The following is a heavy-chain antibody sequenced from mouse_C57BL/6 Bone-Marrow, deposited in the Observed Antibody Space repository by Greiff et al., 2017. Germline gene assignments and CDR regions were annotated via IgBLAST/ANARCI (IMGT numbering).Heavy chain of an antibody. J-gene: IGHJ3*01. V-gene: IGHV1-15*01. CDR2: IDPETGGT. D-gene: IGHD1-1*01. Sequence: QVQLQQSGAELVRPGASVTLSCKASGYTFTDYEMHWVKQTPVHGLEWIGAIDPETGGTAYNQKFKGKAILTADKSSSTAYMELRSLTSEDSAVYYCTRTVYYYGSRGFAYWGQGTLVTVSA. CDR3: TRTVYYYGSRGFAY. CDR1: GYTFTDYE.